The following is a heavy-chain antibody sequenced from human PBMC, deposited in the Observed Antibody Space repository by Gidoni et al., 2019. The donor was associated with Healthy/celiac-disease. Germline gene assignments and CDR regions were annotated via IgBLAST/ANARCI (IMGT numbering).Heavy chain of an antibody. CDR3: ARGDGRDYGGNRSYFDY. Sequence: QLQLQESGSGLVKPSQTLSLTCAVSGGSISRGGYSWSWIRQPPGKGLEWIGYIYHSGSTYYNPSLKSRVTISVDRSKNQFSLKLSSVTAADTAVYYCARGDGRDYGGNRSYFDYWGQGTLVTVSS. V-gene: IGHV4-30-2*01. CDR1: GGSISRGGYS. D-gene: IGHD4-17*01. J-gene: IGHJ4*02. CDR2: IYHSGST.